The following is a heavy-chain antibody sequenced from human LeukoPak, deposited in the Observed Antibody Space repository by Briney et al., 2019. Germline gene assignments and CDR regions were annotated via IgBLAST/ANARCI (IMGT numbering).Heavy chain of an antibody. Sequence: ASVKVSCKVSGYTLTELSMHWVRQAPGKGLEWMGGFDPEDGETIYAQKFQGRVTMTEDTSTDTAYMELSSLRAEDTAVYYCARDLYDSGTYYWSTFDYWGQGTLVTVSS. CDR1: GYTLTELS. V-gene: IGHV1-24*01. D-gene: IGHD3-22*01. J-gene: IGHJ4*02. CDR2: FDPEDGET. CDR3: ARDLYDSGTYYWSTFDY.